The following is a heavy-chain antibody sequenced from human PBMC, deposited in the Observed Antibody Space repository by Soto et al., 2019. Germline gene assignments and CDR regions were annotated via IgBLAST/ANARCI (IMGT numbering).Heavy chain of an antibody. Sequence: EVQLLESGGGLVQPGGSLRLSCAASGFTFSSYAMSWVRQAPGKGLEWVSAISGSGGSTYYADSVKGRFTISRDNSKKTMYLQMNSLRAEDTAVYYCAKEVYYYDSSGYPQTFDYWGQGTLVTVSS. J-gene: IGHJ4*02. CDR1: GFTFSSYA. V-gene: IGHV3-23*01. CDR3: AKEVYYYDSSGYPQTFDY. D-gene: IGHD3-22*01. CDR2: ISGSGGST.